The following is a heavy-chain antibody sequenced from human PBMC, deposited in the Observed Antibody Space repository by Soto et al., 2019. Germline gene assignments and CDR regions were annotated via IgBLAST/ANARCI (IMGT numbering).Heavy chain of an antibody. CDR2: IKSKTDGGTT. V-gene: IGHV3-15*07. Sequence: GGSLRLSCAASGFTFSNAWMNWVRQAPGKGLEWVGRIKSKTDGGTTDYAAPVKGRFTISRDDSKNTLYLQMNSLKTEDTAVYYCTTVSPDHPRYCISTSCYRSAAAGTGIDYWGQGTLVTVSS. J-gene: IGHJ4*02. CDR3: TTVSPDHPRYCISTSCYRSAAAGTGIDY. CDR1: GFTFSNAW. D-gene: IGHD2-2*01.